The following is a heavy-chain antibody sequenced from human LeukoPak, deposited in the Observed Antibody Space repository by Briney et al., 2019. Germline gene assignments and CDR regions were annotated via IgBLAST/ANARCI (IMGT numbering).Heavy chain of an antibody. D-gene: IGHD1-26*01. V-gene: IGHV6-1*01. Sequence: SQTLSLTCAISGDSVSANIAAWNWIRQSPSRGLEWLGRTYYRSRWYTDYAVSVKSRITIDPDTSKNQFSLQLNSVTPEDTAVYYCAREGLLGQSHFDYWGQGALVTVSS. CDR3: AREGLLGQSHFDY. CDR1: GDSVSANIAA. CDR2: TYYRSRWYT. J-gene: IGHJ4*02.